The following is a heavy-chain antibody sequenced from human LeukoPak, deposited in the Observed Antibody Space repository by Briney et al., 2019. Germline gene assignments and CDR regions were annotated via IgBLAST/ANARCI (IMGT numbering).Heavy chain of an antibody. CDR2: IYTSGST. V-gene: IGHV4-61*02. Sequence: PSETLSLTCTVSGGSISSGSYYWSWIRQPAGKGLEWIGRIYTSGSTNYNPSLKSRVTISVDTSKNQFSLKLSSVTAADTAVYYCARGPWKVAGPHGAFDIWGQGTMVTVSS. J-gene: IGHJ3*02. D-gene: IGHD6-19*01. CDR3: ARGPWKVAGPHGAFDI. CDR1: GGSISSGSYY.